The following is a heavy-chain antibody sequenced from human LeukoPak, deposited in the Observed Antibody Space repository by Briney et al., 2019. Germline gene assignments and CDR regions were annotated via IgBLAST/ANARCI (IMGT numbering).Heavy chain of an antibody. D-gene: IGHD7-27*01. V-gene: IGHV3-74*01. Sequence: LAGGSPRLSCAASGFTFSSYWMHWVRQAPGKGLVWVSRINSDGSSTNYADSVKGRFTISRDNAKNSLYLQMNSLRAEDTAVYYCAISLDVKLGTREDYWGQGTLVTVSS. CDR1: GFTFSSYW. CDR3: AISLDVKLGTREDY. J-gene: IGHJ4*02. CDR2: INSDGSST.